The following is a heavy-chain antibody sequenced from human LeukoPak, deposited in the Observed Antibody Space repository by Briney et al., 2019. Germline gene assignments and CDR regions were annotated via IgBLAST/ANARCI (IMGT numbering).Heavy chain of an antibody. CDR2: ISSSGSTI. CDR3: VRGLRGRDSSGYPYFDY. J-gene: IGHJ4*02. D-gene: IGHD3-22*01. CDR1: GFTFSSYE. V-gene: IGHV3-48*03. Sequence: SGRSLRLSCAASGFTFSSYEMNWVRQAPGKGLEWVSYISSSGSTIYYADSVKGRFTISRDNAKNSLYLQMNSLRAEDTAVYYCVRGLRGRDSSGYPYFDYWGQGTLVTVSS.